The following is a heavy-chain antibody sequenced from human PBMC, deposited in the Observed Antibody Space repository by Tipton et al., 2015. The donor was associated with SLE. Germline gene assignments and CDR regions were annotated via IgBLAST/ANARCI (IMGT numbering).Heavy chain of an antibody. V-gene: IGHV4-59*12. CDR2: ISYSGST. J-gene: IGHJ4*02. CDR3: ARMRNGFYSDYDF. CDR1: GGSISSDY. Sequence: GLVKPSETLSLTCTVSGGSISSDYWSWIRQPPGKGLEWIDYISYSGSTNYNPSLKSRVTKSVDTSKNQFSLKVNSVTAADTAVYFCARMRNGFYSDYDFWGQGTLITVSS. D-gene: IGHD5-24*01.